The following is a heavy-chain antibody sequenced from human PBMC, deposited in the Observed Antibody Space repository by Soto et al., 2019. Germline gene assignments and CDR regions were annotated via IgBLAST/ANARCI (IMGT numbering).Heavy chain of an antibody. V-gene: IGHV4-30-2*01. CDR1: CASVSSGDYS. CDR3: ASDYGSGSYRFDL. CDR2: IYHSGTT. Sequence: QLQLQESGSGLVRPSQTLSLTCAVSCASVSSGDYSWSWIRQPPGKVLEWIGYIYHSGTTTYNQSVKSRVTISIDRSNNQFTLKLTSVTAADTAVYYCASDYGSGSYRFDLWGQGTLVTVSS. D-gene: IGHD3-10*01. J-gene: IGHJ4*02.